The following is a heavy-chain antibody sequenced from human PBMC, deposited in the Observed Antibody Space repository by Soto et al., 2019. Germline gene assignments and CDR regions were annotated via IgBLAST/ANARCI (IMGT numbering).Heavy chain of an antibody. Sequence: PGESLKIFSKGSGYSFSRYLIGWVRQMNGKTLEWMGIIYPGDSDTRYSPSFQGQVTISADKSISTAYLQWSSLKASDTAMYYCARPERCTNGVCFWDFDYWGQGTLVTVSS. D-gene: IGHD2-8*01. CDR1: GYSFSRYL. CDR2: IYPGDSDT. CDR3: ARPERCTNGVCFWDFDY. V-gene: IGHV5-51*01. J-gene: IGHJ4*02.